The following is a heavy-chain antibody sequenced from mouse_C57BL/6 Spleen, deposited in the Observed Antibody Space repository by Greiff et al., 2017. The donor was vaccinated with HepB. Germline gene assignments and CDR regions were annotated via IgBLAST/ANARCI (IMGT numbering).Heavy chain of an antibody. D-gene: IGHD2-4*01. Sequence: ESGPGLVKPSQSLSLTCSVTGYSITSGYYWNWIRQFPGNKLEWMGYISYDGSNNYNPSLKNRISITRDTSKNQFFLKLNSVTTEDTATYYCARGDYEYDGYYFDYWGQGTTLTVSS. V-gene: IGHV3-6*01. CDR1: GYSITSGYY. CDR3: ARGDYEYDGYYFDY. CDR2: ISYDGSN. J-gene: IGHJ2*01.